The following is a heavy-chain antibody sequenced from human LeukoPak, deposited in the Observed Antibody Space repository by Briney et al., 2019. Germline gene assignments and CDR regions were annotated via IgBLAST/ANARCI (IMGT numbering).Heavy chain of an antibody. CDR1: GGSISSYY. D-gene: IGHD3-10*01. CDR3: ARTLWFGEFTYFDY. V-gene: IGHV4-59*01. J-gene: IGHJ4*02. CDR2: IYYSGST. Sequence: SETLFLTCTVSGGSISSYYWSWIRQPPGKGLEWIGYIYYSGSTNYNPSLKSRVTISVDTSKNQFSLKLSSVTAADTAVYYCARTLWFGEFTYFDYWGQGTLVTVSS.